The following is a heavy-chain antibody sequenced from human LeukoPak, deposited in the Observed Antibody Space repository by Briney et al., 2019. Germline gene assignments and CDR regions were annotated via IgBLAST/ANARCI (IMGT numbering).Heavy chain of an antibody. J-gene: IGHJ5*02. D-gene: IGHD2-2*01. V-gene: IGHV4-59*01. CDR1: GGSISSYY. CDR2: IYYSGST. CDR3: AGVGYPAGVPAFGGFDP. Sequence: SETLSLTCTVSGGSISSYYWSWIRQPPGKGLEWIGYIYYSGSTNYNPSLKSRVTISVDTSKNQFSLKLSSVTAADTAVYYCAGVGYPAGVPAFGGFDPWGQGTLVTVSS.